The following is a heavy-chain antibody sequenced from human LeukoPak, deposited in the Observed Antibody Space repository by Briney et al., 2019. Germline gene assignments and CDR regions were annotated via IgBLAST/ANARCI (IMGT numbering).Heavy chain of an antibody. D-gene: IGHD4-17*01. V-gene: IGHV3-48*01. J-gene: IGHJ4*02. CDR1: GFTFSSYS. Sequence: GGSLRLSCAASGFTFSSYSMNWVRQAPGKGLEWVSYISSSSSTIYYADSVKGRFTISRDNAKNSLYLQMNSLRAEDTAVYYCARDRWYYGDWGQGTLVTVSS. CDR3: ARDRWYYGD. CDR2: ISSSSSTI.